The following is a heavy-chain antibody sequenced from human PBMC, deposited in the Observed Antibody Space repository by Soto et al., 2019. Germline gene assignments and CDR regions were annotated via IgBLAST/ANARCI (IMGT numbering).Heavy chain of an antibody. CDR2: INAGNGNT. J-gene: IGHJ6*02. D-gene: IGHD3-22*01. V-gene: IGHV1-3*01. CDR3: AGRGNDSSGYYNHYYYGMDV. Sequence: ASVKVSCKASGYTFTSYAMHWVRQAPGQRLEWMGWINAGNGNTKYSQKFQGRVTITRDTSASTAYMELSSLRSEDTAVYYCAGRGNDSSGYYNHYYYGMDVWGQGTTVTVSS. CDR1: GYTFTSYA.